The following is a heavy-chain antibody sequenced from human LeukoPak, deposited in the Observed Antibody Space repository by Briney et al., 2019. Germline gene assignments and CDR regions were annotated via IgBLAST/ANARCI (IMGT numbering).Heavy chain of an antibody. CDR1: GGSINNYY. CDR2: VYYSGST. J-gene: IGHJ2*01. CDR3: ARVSSSWYQDWYFDL. V-gene: IGHV4-59*01. D-gene: IGHD6-13*01. Sequence: PSETLSLTCTVSGGSINNYYWSWIRQPPGKGLEWIGYVYYSGSTNYNPSLKSRVTISVDTSKNQFSLKLSSVTAADTAVYYCARVSSSWYQDWYFDLWGRGTLVTVSS.